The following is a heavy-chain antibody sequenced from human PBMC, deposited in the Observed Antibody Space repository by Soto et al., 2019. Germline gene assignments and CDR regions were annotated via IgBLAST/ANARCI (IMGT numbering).Heavy chain of an antibody. CDR3: ASLNPRRWLLAY. J-gene: IGHJ1*01. CDR1: GFTFSSYS. CDR2: ISSSSSYI. Sequence: GGSLRLSCAASGFTFSSYSMNWVRQAPGKGLEWVSSISSSSSYIYYADSVKGRFTISRDNAKNSLYLQMNSLRAEDTAVYYCASLNPRRWLLAYCGQGSLVTVSS. D-gene: IGHD5-12*01. V-gene: IGHV3-21*01.